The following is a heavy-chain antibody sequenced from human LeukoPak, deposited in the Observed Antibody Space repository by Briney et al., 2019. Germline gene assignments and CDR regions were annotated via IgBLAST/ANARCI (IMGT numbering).Heavy chain of an antibody. CDR3: ARLMGRFCSSTTCYVDY. CDR1: GFTFSSYG. CDR2: IRYDGSNK. Sequence: GGSLRLSCAASGFTFSSYGMHWVRQAPGRGLEWVAFIRYDGSNKYYADSVKGRFTISRDNSKNTLYLQMNSLRLEDTAVYYCARLMGRFCSSTTCYVDYWGQGTLVTVSS. V-gene: IGHV3-30*02. D-gene: IGHD2-2*01. J-gene: IGHJ4*02.